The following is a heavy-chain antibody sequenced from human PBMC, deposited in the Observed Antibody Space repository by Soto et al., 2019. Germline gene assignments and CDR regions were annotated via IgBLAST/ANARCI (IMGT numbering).Heavy chain of an antibody. CDR3: VTGSGSSTSDAFDI. J-gene: IGHJ3*02. CDR2: TSHSGST. D-gene: IGHD3-10*01. Sequence: QVQLQGSGPGLVKPSETLSLTCTVFGGSVTTYYWTWIRQPPGKGLEWIGFTSHSGSTNYNPSLKIRVTMSVDTSKNQFSLKLISVTAADTAVYYCVTGSGSSTSDAFDIWDRGTMVTVSS. V-gene: IGHV4-59*02. CDR1: GGSVTTYY.